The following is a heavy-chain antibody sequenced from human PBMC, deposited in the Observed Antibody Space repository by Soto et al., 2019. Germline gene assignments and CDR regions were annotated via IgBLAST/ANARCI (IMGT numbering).Heavy chain of an antibody. CDR2: IGESGTPT. D-gene: IGHD2-2*01. J-gene: IGHJ6*02. V-gene: IGHV3-23*01. CDR1: GFTFSSYA. Sequence: EVQLLESGGGLVQPGGSLRLSCAASGFTFSSYAMNWVRQAPGKGLEWVSLIGESGTPTYYADSVKGRFTISRDNSGNTLFLEMYSLRAEDTAVYYCARYIPGVRYYGMDVWGQGTTVTDSS. CDR3: ARYIPGVRYYGMDV.